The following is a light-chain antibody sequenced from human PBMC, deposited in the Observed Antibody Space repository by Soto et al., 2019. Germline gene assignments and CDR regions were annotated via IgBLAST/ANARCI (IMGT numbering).Light chain of an antibody. CDR2: GAS. CDR1: QSVSSN. V-gene: IGKV3-15*01. Sequence: EIVMTQSPATLSVSPGERATLSCRASQSVSSNLAWYQQRPGQAPMLLIYGASTRDTGIPAMFSGSGSGTEFTLTISSLQSEDFAFYYCQQYNNWPPITFGQGTRLEIK. CDR3: QQYNNWPPIT. J-gene: IGKJ5*01.